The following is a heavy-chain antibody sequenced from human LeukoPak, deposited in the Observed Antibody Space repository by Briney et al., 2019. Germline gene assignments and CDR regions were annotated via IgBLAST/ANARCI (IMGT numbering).Heavy chain of an antibody. Sequence: KPSETLSLTCTVSGGSISSYYWSWIRQPPGKGLEWIGYVYYSGSTSYNPSLKSRVTISVDTSKNQFSLKLSSVTAADTAVYYCARDTYYYDSSGYYTFMNWFDPWGQGTLVTVSS. D-gene: IGHD3-22*01. CDR2: VYYSGST. CDR1: GGSISSYY. CDR3: ARDTYYYDSSGYYTFMNWFDP. V-gene: IGHV4-59*12. J-gene: IGHJ5*02.